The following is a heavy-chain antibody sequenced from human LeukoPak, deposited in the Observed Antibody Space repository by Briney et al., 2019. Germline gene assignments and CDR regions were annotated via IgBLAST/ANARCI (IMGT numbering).Heavy chain of an antibody. CDR1: GFTVITND. Sequence: GGSLRLSSAASGFTVITNDMTWVRQAPGKGLEWVSVLYSDGNTKYADSVQGRFTISRDNSKNTLYLEMNSLSPDDTAVYYCARGVEPLAANTLAYWGQGTLVRASS. CDR2: LYSDGNT. CDR3: ARGVEPLAANTLAY. J-gene: IGHJ4*02. V-gene: IGHV3-53*01. D-gene: IGHD1-14*01.